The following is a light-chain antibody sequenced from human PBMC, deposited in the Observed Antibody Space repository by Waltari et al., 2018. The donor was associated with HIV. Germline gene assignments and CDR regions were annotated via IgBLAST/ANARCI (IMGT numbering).Light chain of an antibody. Sequence: QVVLTQSPSASASLGASVKITCTLSRGHTTYAIAWHPQQPDTGPRFLMKVNSDGSLTKGDEIPDRFSGSASGPERSLTISSLQSEDEGDYYCQTWGAGIVVFGGGTKLSVL. CDR1: RGHTTYA. V-gene: IGLV4-69*01. CDR3: QTWGAGIVV. J-gene: IGLJ2*01. CDR2: VNSDGSL.